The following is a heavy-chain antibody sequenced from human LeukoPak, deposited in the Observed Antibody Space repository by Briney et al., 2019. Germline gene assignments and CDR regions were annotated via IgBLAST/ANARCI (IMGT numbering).Heavy chain of an antibody. Sequence: SETLSLTCTVSGGSTSSNNYYGGWIRQPPGKGLEWIGSFYYSGTTYYNPSFQSRVTISVDMSKNHLCLEMTSVTAADTAVYYCARPSIAARRPSFGLWGRGTLVTVSS. CDR2: FYYSGTT. J-gene: IGHJ2*01. CDR3: ARPSIAARRPSFGL. V-gene: IGHV4-39*01. D-gene: IGHD6-6*01. CDR1: GGSTSSNNYY.